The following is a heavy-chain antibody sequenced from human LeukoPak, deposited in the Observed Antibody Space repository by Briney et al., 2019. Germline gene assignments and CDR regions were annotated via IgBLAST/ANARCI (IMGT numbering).Heavy chain of an antibody. CDR2: IYYSGTT. Sequence: SETLSLTCTVSGGSISSSSYYWGWIRQPPGKGLEWIGSIYYSGTTYYNPSLKSRVTMSIDYSKNKFSLKVSSVTAADTAIYYCGKTDIYFNPIDYWGPGSLVTVSS. CDR3: GKTDIYFNPIDY. J-gene: IGHJ4*02. D-gene: IGHD3-9*01. CDR1: GGSISSSSYY. V-gene: IGHV4-39*07.